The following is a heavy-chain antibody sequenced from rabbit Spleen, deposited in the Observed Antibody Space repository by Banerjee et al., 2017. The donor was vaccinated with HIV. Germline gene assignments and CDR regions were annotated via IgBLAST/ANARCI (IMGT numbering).Heavy chain of an antibody. J-gene: IGHJ6*01. CDR1: GFDFSSSYH. CDR3: ARDTSSSFSSYGMDL. CDR2: IETGSSGFT. Sequence: QSLEESGGGLVQPGGTLTLTCKASGFDFSSSYHMCWVRQAPGKGLEWIACIETGSSGFTYFASWAKGRFTISKPSSTTVTLQMTSLTAADTATYFCARDTSSSFSSYGMDLWGPGTLVTVS. D-gene: IGHD1-1*01. V-gene: IGHV1S40*01.